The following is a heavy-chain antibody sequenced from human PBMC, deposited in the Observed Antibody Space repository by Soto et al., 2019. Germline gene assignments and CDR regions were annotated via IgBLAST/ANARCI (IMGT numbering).Heavy chain of an antibody. Sequence: ASVKVSWKASGYTFTSYGITWVRQAPGQGLEWMGWISAYNGNTDYAQKLRGRVTMTTDISTSTAYMELRSLRSDDTAVYFCVRDRIVLVPAQDYYYGMDVWGQGTTVTVSS. CDR1: GYTFTSYG. D-gene: IGHD2-2*01. CDR2: ISAYNGNT. V-gene: IGHV1-18*01. J-gene: IGHJ6*02. CDR3: VRDRIVLVPAQDYYYGMDV.